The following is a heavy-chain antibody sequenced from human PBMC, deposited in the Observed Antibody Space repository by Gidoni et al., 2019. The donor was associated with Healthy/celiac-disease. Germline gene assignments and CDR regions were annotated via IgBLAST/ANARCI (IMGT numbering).Heavy chain of an antibody. Sequence: QVQLVESGGGVVQPGRSLRRSCADSRFTLRSYGMHWVRQAPGKGLEWVAVISYDGSNKYYADSVKGLFTISRDNSKNTLYLQMNSLRAEDTAVYYCAKDHRSGAARPADYWGQGTLVTVSS. CDR2: ISYDGSNK. J-gene: IGHJ4*02. D-gene: IGHD6-6*01. CDR1: RFTLRSYG. CDR3: AKDHRSGAARPADY. V-gene: IGHV3-30*18.